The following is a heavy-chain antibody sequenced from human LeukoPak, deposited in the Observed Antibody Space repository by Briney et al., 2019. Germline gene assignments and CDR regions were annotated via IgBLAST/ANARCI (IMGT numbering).Heavy chain of an antibody. Sequence: ASVKVSCKASGYTFTSYDINWVRQATGQGLEWMGWMNPNSGNTGYAQKFQGRVTITRNTSISTAYMELSSLRSEDTAVYYCARGRQGYYGSSGFNYWGQGTLVTVSS. CDR2: MNPNSGNT. CDR1: GYTFTSYD. D-gene: IGHD3-22*01. CDR3: ARGRQGYYGSSGFNY. V-gene: IGHV1-8*03. J-gene: IGHJ4*02.